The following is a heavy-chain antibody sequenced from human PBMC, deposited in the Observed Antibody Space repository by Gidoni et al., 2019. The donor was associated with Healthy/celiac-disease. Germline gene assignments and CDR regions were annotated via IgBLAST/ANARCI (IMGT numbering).Heavy chain of an antibody. V-gene: IGHV3-30*04. Sequence: QVQLVESGGGVVQPGRSLRLSCPASGSTLRSYAMHWVRQAQGKGLGWVAVISYDGSNKYYADSVKGRFTIARDKSKNTLYLQMNSLRAEDTAVYYCARAKDRYDSSGSDYFDYWGQGTLVTVSS. D-gene: IGHD3-22*01. J-gene: IGHJ4*02. CDR3: ARAKDRYDSSGSDYFDY. CDR2: ISYDGSNK. CDR1: GSTLRSYA.